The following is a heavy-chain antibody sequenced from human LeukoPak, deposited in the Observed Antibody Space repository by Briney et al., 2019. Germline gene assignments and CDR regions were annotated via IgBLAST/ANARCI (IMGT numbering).Heavy chain of an antibody. CDR3: ARDGGLANNYFDY. V-gene: IGHV4-59*01. CDR1: GGSISSYY. J-gene: IGHJ4*02. CDR2: IYHSGST. D-gene: IGHD4-23*01. Sequence: PSEALSLICTVSGGSISSYYWSWIRQPPGKGLEWIGYIYHSGSTNYNPSLKSRVTISVDTSKNQFSLKLSSVTAADTAVYYCARDGGLANNYFDYWGQGTLVTVSS.